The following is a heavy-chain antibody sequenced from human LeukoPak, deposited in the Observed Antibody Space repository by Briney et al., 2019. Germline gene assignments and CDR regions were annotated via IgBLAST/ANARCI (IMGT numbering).Heavy chain of an antibody. D-gene: IGHD3-22*01. Sequence: SETLSLTCTVSGGSISSGDYYWSWIRQPPGKGLEWIGYIYYSGSTNYNPSLKSRVTISVDTSKNQFSLKLSSVTAADTAVYYRARGSPGGYRRFDYWGQGTLVTVSS. CDR3: ARGSPGGYRRFDY. CDR1: GGSISSGDYY. V-gene: IGHV4-61*08. J-gene: IGHJ4*02. CDR2: IYYSGST.